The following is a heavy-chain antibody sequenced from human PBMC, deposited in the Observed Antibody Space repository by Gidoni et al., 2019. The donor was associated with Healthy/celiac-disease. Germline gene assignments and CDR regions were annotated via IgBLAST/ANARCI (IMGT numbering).Heavy chain of an antibody. CDR3: ARFGCSSTSCYRLGGDWFDP. D-gene: IGHD2-2*01. CDR1: GGSISSAGYY. J-gene: IGHJ5*02. V-gene: IGHV4-31*03. CDR2: IYCSGST. Sequence: QVQLQESGPGLVKPSQTLCLTCTVSGGSISSAGYYWSWIRQHPGKGLAWIEYIYCSGSTYYNPSLKSRVTISVDTSKNQFSLKLSSVTAADTAVYYCARFGCSSTSCYRLGGDWFDPWGQGTLVTVSS.